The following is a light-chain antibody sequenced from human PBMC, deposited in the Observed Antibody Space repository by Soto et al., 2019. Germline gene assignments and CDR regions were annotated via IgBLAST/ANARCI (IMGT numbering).Light chain of an antibody. CDR2: EVS. CDR3: CSYAGSRYYV. J-gene: IGLJ1*01. Sequence: QSVLTQPASVPGSPGQSITISCTGTSSDVGSYNLVSWYQQHPGKAPKLMIYEVSKRPSGVSNRFSGSKSGNTASLTISGLQAEDEADYYCCSYAGSRYYVFGTGTKVTVL. CDR1: SSDVGSYNL. V-gene: IGLV2-23*02.